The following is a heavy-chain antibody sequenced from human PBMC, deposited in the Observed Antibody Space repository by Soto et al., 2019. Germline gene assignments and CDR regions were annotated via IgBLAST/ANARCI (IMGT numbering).Heavy chain of an antibody. CDR1: GGSISSGGYS. V-gene: IGHV4-30-2*01. J-gene: IGHJ4*02. Sequence: TLSLTCAVSGGSISSGGYSWSWIRQPPGKGLEWIGYIYHSGSTYYNPSLKSRVTISVDRSKNQFSLKLSSVTAADTAVYYCASSHAGAHITAAVHWGQGTLVTVSS. CDR3: ASSHAGAHITAAVH. D-gene: IGHD6-13*01. CDR2: IYHSGST.